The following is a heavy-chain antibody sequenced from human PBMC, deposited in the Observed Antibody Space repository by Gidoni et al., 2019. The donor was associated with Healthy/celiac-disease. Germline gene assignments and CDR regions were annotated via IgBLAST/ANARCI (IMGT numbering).Heavy chain of an antibody. CDR3: AKDQAVAVLVRGAFDI. J-gene: IGHJ3*02. CDR2: ISGSGGST. V-gene: IGHV3-23*01. D-gene: IGHD6-19*01. Sequence: EVQLLESGGGLVQPGGYLRSSCAASGFTFSRDAMSWGRQAPGRGLEWFSAISGSGGSTYYADSVKCRFTISRDNSKNTLYLQMNSLRAEDTAVYYCAKDQAVAVLVRGAFDIWGQGTMVTVSS. CDR1: GFTFSRDA.